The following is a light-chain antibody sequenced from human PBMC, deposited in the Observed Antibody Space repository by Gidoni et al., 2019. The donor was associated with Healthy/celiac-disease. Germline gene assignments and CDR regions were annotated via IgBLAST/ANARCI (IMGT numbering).Light chain of an antibody. CDR1: QSVLYSSNNKNY. CDR3: QQYYSTPLT. V-gene: IGKV4-1*01. CDR2: WAS. J-gene: IGKJ4*01. Sequence: DIVLIQSPDSLAAPLGERPTINCKSSQSVLYSSNNKNYLAWYQQKPGQPPKLLIYWASTRESGVPDRFSGSGSGTDFTLTISSLQAEDVAVYYCQQYYSTPLTFGEGTKVEIK.